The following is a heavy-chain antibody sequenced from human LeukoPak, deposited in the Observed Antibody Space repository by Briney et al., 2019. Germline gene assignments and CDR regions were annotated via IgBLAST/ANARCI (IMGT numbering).Heavy chain of an antibody. CDR1: GGSISSSSYY. V-gene: IGHV4-61*02. Sequence: SETLSLTCTVSGGSISSSSYYWSWIRQPAGKGLEWIGRIYTSGSTNYNPSLKSRLTISVDTSKNQFSLKLSSVTAADTAIYYCATYYYDSSDYQDYWGQGTLVTVSS. J-gene: IGHJ4*02. CDR2: IYTSGST. CDR3: ATYYYDSSDYQDY. D-gene: IGHD3-22*01.